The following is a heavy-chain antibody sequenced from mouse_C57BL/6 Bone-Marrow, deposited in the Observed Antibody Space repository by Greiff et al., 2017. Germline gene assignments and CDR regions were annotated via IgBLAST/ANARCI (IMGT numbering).Heavy chain of an antibody. D-gene: IGHD2-1*01. J-gene: IGHJ2*01. Sequence: QVQLQQPGAELVRPGTSVKLSCKASGYTFTSYWMHWVKQRPGQGLEWIGVIDPSDSYTNYNQKFKGKATLTVDTSSSTAYMQLSSLTSEDSAVYSCARRGGNYNFDYWGQGTTLTVSS. CDR1: GYTFTSYW. CDR2: IDPSDSYT. CDR3: ARRGGNYNFDY. V-gene: IGHV1-59*01.